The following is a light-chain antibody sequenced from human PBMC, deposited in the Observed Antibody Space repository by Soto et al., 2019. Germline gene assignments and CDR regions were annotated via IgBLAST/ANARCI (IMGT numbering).Light chain of an antibody. CDR1: SSDIGDYNS. V-gene: IGLV2-14*01. CDR3: SSYAGSNNFV. J-gene: IGLJ1*01. Sequence: QSVLTQPASVSGSPGQSITISCTGTSSDIGDYNSVSWYQQHPGKAPKLMIYEVSNRPSGISNRFSGSKSGNTASLTVSGLQAEDEADYYCSSYAGSNNFVFGTGTKGTVL. CDR2: EVS.